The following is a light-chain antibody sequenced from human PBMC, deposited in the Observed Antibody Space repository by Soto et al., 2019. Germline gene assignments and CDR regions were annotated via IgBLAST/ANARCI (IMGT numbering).Light chain of an antibody. CDR3: QQRSNWPPFT. CDR1: QSVSSNY. CDR2: GAS. V-gene: IGKV3D-20*02. J-gene: IGKJ5*01. Sequence: IVLTQSPGTLSLSPGERGALSCRASQSVSSNYVAWYQQKPGQAPRLLISGASNRATGTPDRFSGSGSGTDFTLTISSLEPEDFAVYYCQQRSNWPPFTFDQGTRLEI.